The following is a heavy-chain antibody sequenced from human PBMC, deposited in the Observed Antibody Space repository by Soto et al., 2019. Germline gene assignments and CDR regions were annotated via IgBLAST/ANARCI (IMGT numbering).Heavy chain of an antibody. CDR2: INPSGGST. V-gene: IGHV1-46*03. D-gene: IGHD6-19*01. Sequence: ASVKGSCKASGYTFTSYYMHWVRQAPGQGLEWMGIINPSGGSTSYAQKFQGRVTMTRDTSTSTVYMELSSLRSEDTAVYYCARNSGWHYYFDYWGQGTLVTVSS. J-gene: IGHJ4*02. CDR3: ARNSGWHYYFDY. CDR1: GYTFTSYY.